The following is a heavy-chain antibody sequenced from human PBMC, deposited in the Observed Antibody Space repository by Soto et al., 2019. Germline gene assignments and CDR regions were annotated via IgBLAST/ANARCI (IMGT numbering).Heavy chain of an antibody. J-gene: IGHJ4*02. CDR2: IYYSGST. CDR3: ARWVGATSFDY. V-gene: IGHV4-31*03. D-gene: IGHD1-26*01. CDR1: GGSISSGGYY. Sequence: QVQLQESGPGLVKPSQTLSLTCTVSGGSISSGGYYWSWIRQHPGKGLEWIGYIYYSGSTYYNPSLKXRXTXPXNTSKNQFSLKLSSVTAADTAVYYCARWVGATSFDYWGQGTLVTVSS.